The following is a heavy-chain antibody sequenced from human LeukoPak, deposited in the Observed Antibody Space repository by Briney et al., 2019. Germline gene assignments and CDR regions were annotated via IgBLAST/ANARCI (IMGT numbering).Heavy chain of an antibody. V-gene: IGHV3-23*01. Sequence: PGGSLRLSCVASGLTFSDHAMTWVRQAPGKGLEWVSAISGGAGGTYYADSVKGRFTISRDNSQNTLYLQMNSLRAEDTAVYYCATRTSYDILTGYQKWGQGTLVTVSS. D-gene: IGHD3-9*01. CDR2: ISGGAGGT. J-gene: IGHJ4*02. CDR3: ATRTSYDILTGYQK. CDR1: GLTFSDHA.